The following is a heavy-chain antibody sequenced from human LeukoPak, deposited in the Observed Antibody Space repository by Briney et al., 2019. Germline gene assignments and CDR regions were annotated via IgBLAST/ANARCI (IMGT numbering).Heavy chain of an antibody. D-gene: IGHD3-22*01. CDR1: GDSVSSNSAA. Sequence: SQTLSLTCAISGDSVSSNSAAWNWIRQSPWGGLEWLGGTYYRSKWYNDYAASVKSRISINPDTSKNQFSLQLNSVAPEDTAVYYCARVGGYYYFDYWGQGTLVTVSS. CDR3: ARVGGYYYFDY. CDR2: TYYRSKWYN. J-gene: IGHJ4*02. V-gene: IGHV6-1*01.